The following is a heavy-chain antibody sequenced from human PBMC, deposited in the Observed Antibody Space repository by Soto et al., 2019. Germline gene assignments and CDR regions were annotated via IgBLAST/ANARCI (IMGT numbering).Heavy chain of an antibody. Sequence: QVQLVQSGAEVKKPGASVKVSCKASGYTFTSYAISWVRQAPGKGLEWMGWISAYNGNTNYAQKLQGRVTMTTDTPTRTAYMGLCSLVSDDATVYYCASDSPPPREWGQGTLVTVSP. J-gene: IGHJ4*02. V-gene: IGHV1-18*01. CDR3: ASDSPPPRE. CDR2: ISAYNGNT. CDR1: GYTFTSYA.